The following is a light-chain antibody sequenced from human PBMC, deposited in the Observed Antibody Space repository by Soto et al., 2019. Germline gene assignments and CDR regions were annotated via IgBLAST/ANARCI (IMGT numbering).Light chain of an antibody. V-gene: IGKV3-11*01. Sequence: EIVLTQSPATLSLSPGERATLSCRASQSISGYLAWYQHRPGRAPRLLIYDASNRATGIPDRFSGRGSGTDFTLTISSLEPEDFAVYYCQQRGRWPLTFGGGTELE. J-gene: IGKJ4*01. CDR3: QQRGRWPLT. CDR1: QSISGY. CDR2: DAS.